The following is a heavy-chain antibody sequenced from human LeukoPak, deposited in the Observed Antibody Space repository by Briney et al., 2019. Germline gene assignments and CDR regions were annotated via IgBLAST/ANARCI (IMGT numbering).Heavy chain of an antibody. J-gene: IGHJ6*03. D-gene: IGHD6-6*01. CDR1: EFTFSSYS. Sequence: GGSLRLSCKASEFTFSSYSMKWVRQAPGRGLDWLSYISSSGRTIYYADSVKGRFTISRDNAKNSLSLQMNSLRAEDTAVYYCARSFRRIAVRPGDYYYYMDVWGEGTTVTVSS. CDR2: ISSSGRTI. V-gene: IGHV3-48*01. CDR3: ARSFRRIAVRPGDYYYYMDV.